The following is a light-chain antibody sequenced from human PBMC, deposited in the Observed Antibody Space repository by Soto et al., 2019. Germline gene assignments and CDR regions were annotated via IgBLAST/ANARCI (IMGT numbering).Light chain of an antibody. V-gene: IGKV3-15*01. Sequence: EIVMTQSPATLSVSPGERGTLSCRASQSVSSNLAWYQQKPGQAPRILIYGASTRDTGIPARFSGSGSGTEFTLTISSLQSEDFQVYYCQQYNNWPRTFGQGTKVDIK. CDR1: QSVSSN. CDR2: GAS. CDR3: QQYNNWPRT. J-gene: IGKJ1*01.